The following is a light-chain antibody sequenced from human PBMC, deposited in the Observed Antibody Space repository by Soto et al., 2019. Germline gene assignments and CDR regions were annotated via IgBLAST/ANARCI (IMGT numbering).Light chain of an antibody. V-gene: IGKV3-15*01. J-gene: IGKJ1*01. Sequence: DIVMTQSPATLSVSPGERATLSCRASQSVSSNLAWYQQKPGQAPRLLIYGASTRATGIPARFSGSGSGTEFTLTISSLQSEDFAVYYCQQYNNWPRTFGQGTKV. CDR1: QSVSSN. CDR3: QQYNNWPRT. CDR2: GAS.